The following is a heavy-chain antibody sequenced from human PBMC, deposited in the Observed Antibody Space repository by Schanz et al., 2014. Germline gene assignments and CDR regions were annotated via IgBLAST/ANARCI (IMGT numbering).Heavy chain of an antibody. CDR1: GFTVSNSY. J-gene: IGHJ4*02. CDR3: AKAGSGWSTAGYYY. CDR2: ISDNGIST. V-gene: IGHV3-23*01. Sequence: EVQLLESGGGLVQPGGSLRLSCAASGFTVSNSYIHWVRQAPGKGLEWVSGISDNGISTYYADSVKGRFSISRENSKSILYLQMNSLRAEDTAVYYCAKAGSGWSTAGYYYWGQGTLVAVSS. D-gene: IGHD6-19*01.